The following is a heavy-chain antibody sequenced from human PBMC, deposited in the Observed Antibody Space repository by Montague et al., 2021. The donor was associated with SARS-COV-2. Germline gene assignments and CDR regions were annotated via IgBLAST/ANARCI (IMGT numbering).Heavy chain of an antibody. CDR3: ARVVGFDFDY. D-gene: IGHD2-21*01. V-gene: IGHV4-61*02. CDR2: IYTSGST. Sequence: TLSLTCTVSGGSISSGSYYWSWIRQPAGKGLEWIGRIYTSGSTNYNPSLKSRVTISVDTSKNQFSLKLSSVTAADTAVYYCARVVGFDFDYWGQGTLDTVSS. CDR1: GGSISSGSYY. J-gene: IGHJ4*02.